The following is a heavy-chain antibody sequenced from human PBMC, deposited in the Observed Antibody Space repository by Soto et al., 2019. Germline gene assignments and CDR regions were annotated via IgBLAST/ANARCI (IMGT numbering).Heavy chain of an antibody. Sequence: GASVKVSCKASGYTFTSYYMHWVRQAPGQGLEWMGTINPSGGSTSYAQKFQGRVTMTRDTSTSTVYMELSSLRSEDTAGYYCVSFSSGYYPGAFDIWGQGTMVTVSS. CDR2: INPSGGST. J-gene: IGHJ3*02. CDR3: VSFSSGYYPGAFDI. V-gene: IGHV1-46*01. D-gene: IGHD3-22*01. CDR1: GYTFTSYY.